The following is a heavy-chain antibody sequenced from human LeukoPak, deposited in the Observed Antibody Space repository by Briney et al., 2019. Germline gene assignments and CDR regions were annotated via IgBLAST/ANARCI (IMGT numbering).Heavy chain of an antibody. V-gene: IGHV4-61*01. CDR2: IYYSGNT. Sequence: SETLSLTCTVSGGSVNSGSYHWRWIREPAGKGLEWIGYIYYSGNTNNNPSLKSRVTISIDTSKNQFSLKLSSVTAADTAVYYCARGLTHFDPWGQGTLVTVSS. CDR1: GGSVNSGSYH. CDR3: ARGLTHFDP. D-gene: IGHD2-15*01. J-gene: IGHJ5*02.